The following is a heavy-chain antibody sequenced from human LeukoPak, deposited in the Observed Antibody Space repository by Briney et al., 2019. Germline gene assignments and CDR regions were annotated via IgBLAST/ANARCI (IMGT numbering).Heavy chain of an antibody. D-gene: IGHD1-26*01. J-gene: IGHJ5*02. CDR1: GGSISSYY. CDR2: IYTSGST. Sequence: SETLSLTCTVSGGSISSYYWSWIQQPPGKGLEWIGYIYTSGSTNYNPSLKSRVTISVDTSKNQFSLKLSSVTAADTAVYYCARGHIMGATRTFDPWGQGTLVTVSS. CDR3: ARGHIMGATRTFDP. V-gene: IGHV4-4*09.